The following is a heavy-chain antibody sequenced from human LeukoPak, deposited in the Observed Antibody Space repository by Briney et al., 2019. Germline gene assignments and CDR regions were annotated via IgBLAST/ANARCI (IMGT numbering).Heavy chain of an antibody. V-gene: IGHV4-4*07. J-gene: IGHJ4*02. CDR1: GGSISSYY. CDR3: AKDPRPVFGMLDY. D-gene: IGHD3-3*01. CDR2: IYTSGST. Sequence: KPSETLSLTCTVSGGSISSYYWSWIRQPAGKGQEWIGRIYTSGSTNYNPSLKSRVTMSVDTSRNQFSLKLSSVTAADTAVYYCAKDPRPVFGMLDYWGQGTLVTVSS.